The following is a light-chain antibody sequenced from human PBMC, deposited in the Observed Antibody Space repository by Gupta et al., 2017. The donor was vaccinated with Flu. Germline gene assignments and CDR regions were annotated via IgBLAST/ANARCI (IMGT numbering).Light chain of an antibody. V-gene: IGKV1-5*03. CDR3: QQYNSYPT. J-gene: IGKJ1*01. CDR1: QSISSW. Sequence: DIQMASSPSTLSASVGDRVTITCRSSQSISSWLAWYQQKPGKAPKLLIYKASSLESGVPSRFSGSGAGTEFTLTISSLQPDDFATYYCQQYNSYPTFGQGTKVEIK. CDR2: KAS.